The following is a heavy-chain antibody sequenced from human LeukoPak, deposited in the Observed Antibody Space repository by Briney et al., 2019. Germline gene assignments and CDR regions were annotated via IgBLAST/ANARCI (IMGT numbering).Heavy chain of an antibody. Sequence: GGSLRLSCAASGFTFSSYAMSWVRQAPGKGLEWVSAISGSGGSTYYADPVKGRFTISRDNSKNTLYLQMNSLRAEDTAVYYCAFRADSDYDILTGYRWGGMDVWGKGTTVTVSS. CDR3: AFRADSDYDILTGYRWGGMDV. CDR1: GFTFSSYA. V-gene: IGHV3-23*01. J-gene: IGHJ6*04. CDR2: ISGSGGST. D-gene: IGHD3-9*01.